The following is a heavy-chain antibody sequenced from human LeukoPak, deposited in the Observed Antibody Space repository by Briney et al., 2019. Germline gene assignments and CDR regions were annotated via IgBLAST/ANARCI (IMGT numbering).Heavy chain of an antibody. D-gene: IGHD3-9*01. CDR1: GLTFSNYA. V-gene: IGHV3-23*01. CDR2: ISGSGGST. CDR3: AKYLGQCDIMTGYRHDAFDI. Sequence: GGSLRLSCTASGLTFSNYAMSWVRQAPGKGLEWVLAISGSGGSTFYADSVKGRFTISRDNSKNTLYLQMSSLRADDTAVDYCAKYLGQCDIMTGYRHDAFDIWGQRTMVTVST. J-gene: IGHJ3*02.